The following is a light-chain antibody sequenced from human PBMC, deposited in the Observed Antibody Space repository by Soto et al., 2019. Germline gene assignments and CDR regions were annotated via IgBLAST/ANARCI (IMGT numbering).Light chain of an antibody. CDR3: QQYNNWPIT. CDR1: QSVSSY. V-gene: IGKV3-15*01. J-gene: IGKJ5*01. CDR2: DAS. Sequence: EIVVTQSPATLSVSPWDRATLSCRASQSVSSYLAWFQQKPGQAPRLLIYDASTRATGLPARFSGSGSGTQFTLTISSRQSEDFAVYYCQQYNNWPITFGQGTRLEIK.